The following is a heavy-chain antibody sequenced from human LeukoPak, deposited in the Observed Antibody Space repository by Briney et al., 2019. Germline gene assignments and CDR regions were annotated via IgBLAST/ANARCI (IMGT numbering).Heavy chain of an antibody. CDR2: ISSSSSYI. V-gene: IGHV3-21*01. CDR1: GFTFSSYS. D-gene: IGHD1-26*01. CDR3: ARDGSGSYYDPPYYYYYMDV. Sequence: KPGGSLRLSCAASGFTFSSYSMNWVRQAPGKGLEWVSSISSSSSYIYYADSVKGRFTISRDNAKNSLYLQMNSLRAEDTAVYYCARDGSGSYYDPPYYYYYMDVWGKGTTVTVSS. J-gene: IGHJ6*03.